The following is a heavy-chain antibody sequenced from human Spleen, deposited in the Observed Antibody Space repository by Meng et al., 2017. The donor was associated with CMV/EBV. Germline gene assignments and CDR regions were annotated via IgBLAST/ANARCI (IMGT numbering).Heavy chain of an antibody. CDR3: AKIKKAPIEGNYFDY. CDR2: MSGSGNYR. CDR1: GFTFSSYA. V-gene: IGHV3-23*01. Sequence: GESLKISCAASGFTFSSYAMSWVRQAPGQGLEWVSAMSGSGNYRNYADSVKGRFTISRDNSKNTLYLQMNSLRAEDTAVYYCAKIKKAPIEGNYFDYWGQGTLVTVSS. J-gene: IGHJ4*02.